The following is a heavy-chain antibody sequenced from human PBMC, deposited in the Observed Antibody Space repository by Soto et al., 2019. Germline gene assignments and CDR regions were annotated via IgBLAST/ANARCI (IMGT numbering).Heavy chain of an antibody. Sequence: GGSLRLSCAASGFTFSSYAVSWVRQAPGKGLEWVSAISGSGGSTYYADSVKGRFTISRDNSKNTLYLQMNSLRAEDTAVYYCASPYYYGSGSYCYWGQGTLVTVSS. V-gene: IGHV3-23*01. CDR1: GFTFSSYA. CDR2: ISGSGGST. D-gene: IGHD3-10*01. J-gene: IGHJ4*02. CDR3: ASPYYYGSGSYCY.